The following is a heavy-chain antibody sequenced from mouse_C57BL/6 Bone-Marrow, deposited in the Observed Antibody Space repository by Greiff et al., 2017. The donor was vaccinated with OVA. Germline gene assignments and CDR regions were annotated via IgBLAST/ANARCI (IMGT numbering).Heavy chain of an antibody. Sequence: QVQLQQSGAELVRPGTSVKVSCKASGYAFTNYLIEWVKQRPGQGLEWIGVINPGSGGTTYNEKFKGKATLTADKSSSTAYMQLSSLTSEDSAVYFCARSRYYGSIAYWGQGTLVTVSA. V-gene: IGHV1-54*01. D-gene: IGHD1-1*01. CDR2: INPGSGGT. CDR3: ARSRYYGSIAY. CDR1: GYAFTNYL. J-gene: IGHJ3*01.